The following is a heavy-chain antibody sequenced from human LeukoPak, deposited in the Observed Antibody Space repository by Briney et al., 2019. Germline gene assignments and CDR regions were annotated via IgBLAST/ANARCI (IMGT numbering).Heavy chain of an antibody. J-gene: IGHJ4*02. CDR1: EFTFSKYS. CDR3: AKDEFEVGACSTGNCFVSLPFFDH. Sequence: GGCLRLSCAASEFTFSKYSMSWVRQAPGKGLEWVSSISKSGSTTYYADAVKGRFTISRDNSQNTLCLQMNSLRAEDTAVYYCAKDEFEVGACSTGNCFVSLPFFDHWGRGNLVTVSS. V-gene: IGHV3-23*01. D-gene: IGHD1-26*01. CDR2: ISKSGSTT.